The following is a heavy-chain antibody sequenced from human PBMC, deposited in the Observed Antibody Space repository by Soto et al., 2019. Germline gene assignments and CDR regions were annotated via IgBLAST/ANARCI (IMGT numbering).Heavy chain of an antibody. CDR2: IYYSGST. D-gene: IGHD2-21*02. V-gene: IGHV4-30-4*01. J-gene: IGHJ4*02. CDR1: GGSISSGYYY. CDR3: ARETYCGGDCYSYYFDY. Sequence: PSETLSLTCTVSGGSISSGYYYWSWIRQPPGKGLEWIGYIYYSGSTYYNPSLKSRVTISVDTSKNQFSLKLSSVTAADTAVYYCARETYCGGDCYSYYFDYWGQGTLVTVSS.